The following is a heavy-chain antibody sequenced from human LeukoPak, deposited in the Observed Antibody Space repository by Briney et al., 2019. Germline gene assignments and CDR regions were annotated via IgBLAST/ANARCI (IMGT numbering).Heavy chain of an antibody. Sequence: GGSLRLSCAASGFTFSSYAMRWVRQAPGKGLEWVSAISGGGGNTYYADSVKGRFTISRDSSKNTLYLQMNSLRAEDTAVYYCAKVGGAGTWYGNTWPFDYWGQGTLVTVSS. CDR2: ISGGGGNT. CDR1: GFTFSSYA. J-gene: IGHJ4*02. CDR3: AKVGGAGTWYGNTWPFDY. D-gene: IGHD3-16*01. V-gene: IGHV3-23*01.